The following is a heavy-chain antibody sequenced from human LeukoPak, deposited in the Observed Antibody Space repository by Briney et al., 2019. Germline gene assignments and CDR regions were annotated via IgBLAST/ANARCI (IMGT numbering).Heavy chain of an antibody. J-gene: IGHJ3*01. CDR2: IDPDGVGS. Sequence: PGGSLRLSCTASGFSLNKHWMHWVRQAPGGGLVWVSRIDPDGVGSDSADSVRGRFTISRDNARNTLYLQMESLRAEDTAVYYCARPPDSLANAYDVWGQGTMVTLSS. CDR1: GFSLNKHW. D-gene: IGHD3-22*01. V-gene: IGHV3-74*01. CDR3: ARPPDSLANAYDV.